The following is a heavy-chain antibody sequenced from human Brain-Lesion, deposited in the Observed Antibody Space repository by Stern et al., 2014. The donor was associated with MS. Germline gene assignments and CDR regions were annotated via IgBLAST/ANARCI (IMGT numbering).Heavy chain of an antibody. D-gene: IGHD2-2*01. CDR3: ARAVRNQLLSEY. J-gene: IGHJ4*02. CDR2: MNPDRGNT. Sequence: QDQLVHSGAEVKKPGASVKVSCKDSGYTFTSYDITWARQASGHGLEWMGWMNPDRGNTGYGQKFKGRVSMTSDPSISTVYMELTSLTSDDTAVYFCARAVRNQLLSEYWGQGTLVTVSS. CDR1: GYTFTSYD. V-gene: IGHV1-8*01.